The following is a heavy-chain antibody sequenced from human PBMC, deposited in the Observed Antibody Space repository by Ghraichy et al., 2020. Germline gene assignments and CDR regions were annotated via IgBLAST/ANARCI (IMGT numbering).Heavy chain of an antibody. Sequence: SETLSLTCTVSGGSISDYYWTWIRQPPGKGLEWIGYVFYTGSTDYNPSLKSRVTMSVDTSKSQFSLKLSSGTAADTAVYYCARIIRGYAPDWGQGTLVTVSS. D-gene: IGHD5-18*01. CDR3: ARIIRGYAPD. J-gene: IGHJ4*02. V-gene: IGHV4-59*01. CDR1: GGSISDYY. CDR2: VFYTGST.